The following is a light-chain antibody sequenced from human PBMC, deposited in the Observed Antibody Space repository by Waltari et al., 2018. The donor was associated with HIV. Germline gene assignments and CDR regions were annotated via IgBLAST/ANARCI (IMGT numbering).Light chain of an antibody. CDR1: QNIKNY. J-gene: IGKJ3*01. V-gene: IGKV1-39*01. Sequence: IQMTQSPSSLSASIGDRVTITCRTSQNIKNYLNWYQHKPGQAPKILIYTATSLQSGVSSRFNGSGSGTEFTLTITGLEPEDFALYFCQQSYSSPTFGPGTTVDVK. CDR2: TAT. CDR3: QQSYSSPT.